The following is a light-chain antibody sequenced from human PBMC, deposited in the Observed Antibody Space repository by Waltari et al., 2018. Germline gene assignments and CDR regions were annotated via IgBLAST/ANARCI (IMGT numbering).Light chain of an antibody. CDR3: AAWDDSINGPA. CDR2: SND. CDR1: AFTTDRNL. J-gene: IGLJ3*02. V-gene: IGLV1-44*01. Sequence: QSVLTQPPSASGAPGQTAAISCSGSAFTTDRNLVTWYQQFPGTAPKLLIYSNDQRPSGVPGRFSGSKSGTSASLAISGLQSEDEAHYYCAAWDDSINGPAFGGGTKLTVL.